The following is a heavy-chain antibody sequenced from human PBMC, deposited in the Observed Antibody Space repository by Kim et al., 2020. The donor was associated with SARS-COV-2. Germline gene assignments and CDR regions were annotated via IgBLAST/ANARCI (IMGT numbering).Heavy chain of an antibody. CDR1: GGSVSSGSYY. Sequence: SETLSLTCTVSGGSVSSGSYYWSWIRQPPGKGLEWIGYIYYSGSTNYNPSLKSRVTISVDTSKNQFSLKLSSVTAADTAVYYCARDKRYCSGGSCYSYGMDVWGQGTTVTVSS. D-gene: IGHD2-15*01. J-gene: IGHJ6*02. V-gene: IGHV4-61*01. CDR2: IYYSGST. CDR3: ARDKRYCSGGSCYSYGMDV.